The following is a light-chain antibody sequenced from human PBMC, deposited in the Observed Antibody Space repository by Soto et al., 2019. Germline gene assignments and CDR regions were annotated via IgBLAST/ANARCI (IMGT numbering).Light chain of an antibody. V-gene: IGLV4-69*01. CDR2: LNSDGSH. J-gene: IGLJ2*01. Sequence: QPVLTQSPSASASLGASVKLTCTLSSGHSSYAIAWHQQQPEKGPRYLMKLNSDGSHNKGDGIPYRFSGSSSGAERYLTISSKQSEDEADYYCQTWNTGTHVVFGGRTKVTVL. CDR1: SGHSSYA. CDR3: QTWNTGTHVV.